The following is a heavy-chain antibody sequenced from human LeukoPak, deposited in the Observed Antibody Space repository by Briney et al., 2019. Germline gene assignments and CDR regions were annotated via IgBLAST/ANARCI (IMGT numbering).Heavy chain of an antibody. Sequence: GASVKVSCKASGYTFTGYYMHWVRQAPGQGLEWMGWINPNSGGTNYAQKFQGRVTMTRDTSISTAYMELSRLRSDDTAVYYCARMRATITMVRGVITTELDYWGQGTRVT. CDR3: ARMRATITMVRGVITTELDY. D-gene: IGHD3-10*01. J-gene: IGHJ4*02. CDR2: INPNSGGT. V-gene: IGHV1-2*02. CDR1: GYTFTGYY.